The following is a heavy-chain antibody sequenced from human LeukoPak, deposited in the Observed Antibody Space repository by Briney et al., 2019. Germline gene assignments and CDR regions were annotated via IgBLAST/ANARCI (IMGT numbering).Heavy chain of an antibody. CDR1: GSTVSTNY. CDR2: IYSGGIT. Sequence: GGSLRLSCAASGSTVSTNYMSWVRQAPGKGLEWVSLIYSGGITQYADSVKGRFTISRDNSENTLYLQMTSLRAEDTAVYHCARDGYYDSSGYRKHDGFDIWGQGTLVTVSS. D-gene: IGHD3-22*01. V-gene: IGHV3-66*01. J-gene: IGHJ3*02. CDR3: ARDGYYDSSGYRKHDGFDI.